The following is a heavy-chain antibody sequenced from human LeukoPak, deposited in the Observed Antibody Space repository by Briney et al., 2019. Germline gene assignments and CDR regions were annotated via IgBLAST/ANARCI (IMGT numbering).Heavy chain of an antibody. V-gene: IGHV3-23*01. CDR1: GITLSNYG. Sequence: PGGSLRLSCAVSGITLSNYGMSWVRQAPGKGLEWVAGISDSGGSTNYADSVKGRFTISRDNPKNTLYLQMNSLRAEDTAVYFCAKLGGHPLHNYYVGVWGKGTTVAVPS. CDR2: ISDSGGST. D-gene: IGHD3-16*01. J-gene: IGHJ6*03. CDR3: AKLGGHPLHNYYVGV.